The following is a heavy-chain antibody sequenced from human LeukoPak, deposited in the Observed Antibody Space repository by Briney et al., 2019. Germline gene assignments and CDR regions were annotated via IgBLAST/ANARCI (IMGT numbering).Heavy chain of an antibody. CDR3: ARSSVLRYFDWFDY. CDR1: GFTFSSYE. J-gene: IGHJ4*02. Sequence: PGGSLRLSCAASGFTFSSYEMNWVRQAPGKWLEWVSYISSSASTIYYADSVKGRFTISRDNAKDSLYLQMNSLRAEDTAVYYCARSSVLRYFDWFDYWGQGTLVTVSS. D-gene: IGHD3-9*01. V-gene: IGHV3-48*03. CDR2: ISSSASTI.